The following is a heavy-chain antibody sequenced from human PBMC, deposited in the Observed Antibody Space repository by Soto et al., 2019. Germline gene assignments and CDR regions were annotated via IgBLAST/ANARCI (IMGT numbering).Heavy chain of an antibody. D-gene: IGHD3-16*01. V-gene: IGHV4-31*03. J-gene: IGHJ4*02. CDR3: ARAWGGYFDF. Sequence: SETLSLTCTVSGGSISSGGYYWSWIRQHPGKRLECIGYIYYSGSTYYNPSLKSRVTISVDTSKNQFSLKLSSVTAADTAVYYCARAWGGYFDFWGQGTLVTVSS. CDR1: GGSISSGGYY. CDR2: IYYSGST.